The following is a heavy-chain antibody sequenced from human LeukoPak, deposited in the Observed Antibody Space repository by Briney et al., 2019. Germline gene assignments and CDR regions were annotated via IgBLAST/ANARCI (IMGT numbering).Heavy chain of an antibody. Sequence: SDPALVKPTQALTLTCTFSGFSLSTSGMCVSWIRQPPGKALEWLARIDWDDDKYYSTSLKTRLTITKDTTKNQVVLTMTNMDPVDTATFYCARIDSVYYGMDVWGQGTTVTVSS. V-gene: IGHV2-70*11. CDR2: IDWDDDK. D-gene: IGHD2-21*02. CDR1: GFSLSTSGMC. J-gene: IGHJ6*02. CDR3: ARIDSVYYGMDV.